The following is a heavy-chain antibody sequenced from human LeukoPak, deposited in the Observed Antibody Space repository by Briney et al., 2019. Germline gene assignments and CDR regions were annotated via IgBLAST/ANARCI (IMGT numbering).Heavy chain of an antibody. V-gene: IGHV1-46*01. Sequence: GASVKVSCKASGYTFTSYGISWVRQAPGQGLEWMGIINPSGGSTSYAQKFQGRVTMTRDMSTSTVYMELSSLRSEDTAVYYCARGLSIYSSSWHTFDYWGQGTLVTVSS. CDR2: INPSGGST. CDR1: GYTFTSYG. D-gene: IGHD6-13*01. J-gene: IGHJ4*02. CDR3: ARGLSIYSSSWHTFDY.